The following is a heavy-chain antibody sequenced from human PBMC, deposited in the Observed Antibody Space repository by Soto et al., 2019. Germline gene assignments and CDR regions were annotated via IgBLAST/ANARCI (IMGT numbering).Heavy chain of an antibody. J-gene: IGHJ5*02. Sequence: PSETLSLTCTVSGGSISSYYWSWIRQPPGKGLEWIGYIYYSGSTNYNPSLKSRVTISVDTSKNQFSLKLSSVTAADTAVYYCTTIPFLVGATAIDPWGQGTLVTVSS. CDR2: IYYSGST. D-gene: IGHD1-26*01. CDR1: GGSISSYY. V-gene: IGHV4-59*01. CDR3: TTIPFLVGATAIDP.